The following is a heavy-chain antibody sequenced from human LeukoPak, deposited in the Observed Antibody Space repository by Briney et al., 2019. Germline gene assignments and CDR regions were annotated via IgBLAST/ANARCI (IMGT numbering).Heavy chain of an antibody. D-gene: IGHD6-6*01. CDR1: GGSISSYY. Sequence: SETLYLTCTVSGGSISSYYWNWIRQPPGKGLEWIGYIYYSGSTNYNPSLKSRVTISVDSSKNQFSLKLSSVTAADTAVYYCARLSRGSSAGFDYWGQGALVTVSS. CDR3: ARLSRGSSAGFDY. J-gene: IGHJ4*02. V-gene: IGHV4-59*01. CDR2: IYYSGST.